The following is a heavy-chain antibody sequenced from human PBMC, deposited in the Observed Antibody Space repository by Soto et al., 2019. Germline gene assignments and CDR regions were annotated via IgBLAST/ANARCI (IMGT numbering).Heavy chain of an antibody. V-gene: IGHV1-46*01. Sequence: WASVKVSCKASGYTFTSYYMHWVRQAPGQGLEWMGIINPSGGSTSYAQKFQGRVTMTRDTSTSTVYMELSSLRSEDTAVYYCARDDSSGYYYSSVDYWGQGTLVTVSS. CDR1: GYTFTSYY. CDR3: ARDDSSGYYYSSVDY. CDR2: INPSGGST. D-gene: IGHD3-22*01. J-gene: IGHJ4*02.